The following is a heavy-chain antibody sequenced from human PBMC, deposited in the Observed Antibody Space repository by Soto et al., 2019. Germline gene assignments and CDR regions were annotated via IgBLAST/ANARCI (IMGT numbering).Heavy chain of an antibody. V-gene: IGHV4-30-2*01. J-gene: IGHJ5*02. Sequence: QLQLQESGSGLVKPSQTLALTCAVSGVAISSGGYSWSWIRQPPGKCLEGIGYSYHSGRTYYNPSLKSRVTMSVDRSATQFSLKRSSVTAADTAVYYCARVPSPWGQGTLVTVSS. CDR1: GVAISSGGYS. CDR2: SYHSGRT. CDR3: ARVPSP.